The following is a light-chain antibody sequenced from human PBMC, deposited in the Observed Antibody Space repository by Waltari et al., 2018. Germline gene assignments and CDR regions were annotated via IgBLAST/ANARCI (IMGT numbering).Light chain of an antibody. Sequence: EIQMTQSPSTLSASVGDRVTITCRASQSIGSSLAWYQQKPGKAPKVVIYEASSLESGVPSRFGGSGSGTEFTLTISSLQPDDFATYYCQQCNSYLLTFGGGTKVEIK. V-gene: IGKV1-5*03. CDR3: QQCNSYLLT. CDR2: EAS. J-gene: IGKJ4*01. CDR1: QSIGSS.